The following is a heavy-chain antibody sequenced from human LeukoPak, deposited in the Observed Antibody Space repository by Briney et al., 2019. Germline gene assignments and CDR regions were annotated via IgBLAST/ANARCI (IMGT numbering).Heavy chain of an antibody. CDR2: IKQDGSEK. CDR3: ARSRWELLDY. Sequence: PGGSLRLSCAAAGFTFSSYWMNWVRQAPGSGLEWVASIKQDGSEKNYVDSVKGRFTISRDNAKNSLYQMNSLRAEDTAVYYCARSRWELLDYWGQGTLVTVSS. J-gene: IGHJ4*02. CDR1: GFTFSSYW. V-gene: IGHV3-7*01. D-gene: IGHD1-26*01.